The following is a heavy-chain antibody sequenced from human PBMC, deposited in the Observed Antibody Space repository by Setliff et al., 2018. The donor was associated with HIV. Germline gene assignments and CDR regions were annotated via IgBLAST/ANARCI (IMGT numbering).Heavy chain of an antibody. J-gene: IGHJ4*02. Sequence: SETLSLTCTVSGGSISSSSYYWGWIRQTPGKGLEWIGSIYYSGRTYYNPSLKSRVTKSVDTSKNKCSLKLSSVTAADTAVYYCARLRQLVLLRVDYWGKGTLVTVSS. D-gene: IGHD6-6*01. CDR1: GGSISSSSYY. CDR3: ARLRQLVLLRVDY. V-gene: IGHV4-39*01. CDR2: IYYSGRT.